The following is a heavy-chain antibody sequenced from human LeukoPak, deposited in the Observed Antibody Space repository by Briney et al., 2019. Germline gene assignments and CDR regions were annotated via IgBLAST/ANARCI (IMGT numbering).Heavy chain of an antibody. J-gene: IGHJ3*01. CDR1: GGSISSSSYY. D-gene: IGHD3-9*01. CDR2: ISYSGKT. Sequence: PSETLSLTCTVSGGSISSSSYYWGWMRQSPEKGLEWIGSISYSGKTYYTPPLKSRVTISVDTSEKQFSLKLNSLTAADTAIYSVGRFYDVLPIVTEAFVFWGRGTMVTVSS. V-gene: IGHV4-39*01. CDR3: GRFYDVLPIVTEAFVF.